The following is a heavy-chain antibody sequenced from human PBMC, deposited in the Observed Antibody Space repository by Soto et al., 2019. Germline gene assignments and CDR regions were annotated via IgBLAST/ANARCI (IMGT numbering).Heavy chain of an antibody. D-gene: IGHD2-15*01. CDR2: INSDGSVS. J-gene: IGHJ6*03. V-gene: IGHV3-74*01. CDR1: GFTFSNYW. Sequence: EVQLVESGGGLVQPGGSLRLSCVASGFTFSNYWMYWVRQAPGEGLVWVSRINSDGSVSSYADSVKGRLTISRDNVNNTMYLQMDSLRAEAPAVYYCARGDCVVGICYSLAGSFYYYVDVWGKGTTVTVFS. CDR3: ARGDCVVGICYSLAGSFYYYVDV.